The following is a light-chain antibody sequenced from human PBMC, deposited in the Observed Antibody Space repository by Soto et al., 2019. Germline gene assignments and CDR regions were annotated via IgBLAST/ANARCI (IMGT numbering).Light chain of an antibody. CDR3: AAWDDSLNGDVV. J-gene: IGLJ2*01. Sequence: QPVLTQPPSASGTPGQRVTISCSGSSSNIGSNTVNWYQQLPGTAPKLLIYSNNQRPSGVPDRFSGSKSGTSASLAISGLQSEDEADYYCAAWDDSLNGDVVFGGGTKVNVL. CDR1: SSNIGSNT. V-gene: IGLV1-44*01. CDR2: SNN.